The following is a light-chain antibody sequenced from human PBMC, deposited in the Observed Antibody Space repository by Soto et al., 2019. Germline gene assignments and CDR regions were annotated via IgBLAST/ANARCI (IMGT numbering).Light chain of an antibody. J-gene: IGKJ5*01. CDR2: GVS. CDR1: QSLTSSY. V-gene: IGKV3D-20*02. Sequence: EIVLTQSPGSLSLSPGETATLSCRASQSLTSSYLAWYQQRPGQAPSLLIYGVSSRATGIPDRFSGSGSGTDFTLTITRLEPEDFAVYYCQQRSNWPPITFGQGTRLEIK. CDR3: QQRSNWPPIT.